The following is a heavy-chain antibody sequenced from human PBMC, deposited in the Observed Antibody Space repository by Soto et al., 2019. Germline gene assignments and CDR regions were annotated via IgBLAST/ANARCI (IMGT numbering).Heavy chain of an antibody. J-gene: IGHJ6*02. CDR2: IIPIFGTA. V-gene: IGHV1-69*01. D-gene: IGHD4-4*01. CDR1: GGTFSSYA. Sequence: QVQLVQSGAEVKKPGSSVKVSCKASGGTFSSYAISWVRQAPGQGLEWMGGIIPIFGTANYAQKFQGRVTITADESTSTAYMELSSLRSEDTAVYYCARDSSGVDSNSPDYYYYGMDVWGQGTTVTVSS. CDR3: ARDSSGVDSNSPDYYYYGMDV.